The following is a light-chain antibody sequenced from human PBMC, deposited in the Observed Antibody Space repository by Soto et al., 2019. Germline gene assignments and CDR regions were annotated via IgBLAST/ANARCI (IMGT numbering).Light chain of an antibody. CDR1: SSDVGGYNY. J-gene: IGLJ3*02. CDR2: EVT. Sequence: QFVLNQPPSASGSPGQSVTISCTGTSSDVGGYNYVSWYQQYPGRAPKLMIYEVTKRPSGVPDRFSGSESGNTASLTVSGLQAEDEADYYCSSYAASNNFYFVFGGGTKVTVL. CDR3: SSYAASNNFYFV. V-gene: IGLV2-8*01.